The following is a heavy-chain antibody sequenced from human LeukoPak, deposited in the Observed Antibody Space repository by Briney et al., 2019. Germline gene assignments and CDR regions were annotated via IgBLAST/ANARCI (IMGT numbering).Heavy chain of an antibody. Sequence: SETLSLTGTVSGGSISIYYWSWIRQPPRKGREWIGYIYYSGSTNYNPPRKSRVTISVDTSKNQFSLKLSSVTAADTAVYYCASAPYYDFWSGYYTNWYFDLWGRGTLVTVSS. V-gene: IGHV4-59*01. D-gene: IGHD3-3*01. CDR3: ASAPYYDFWSGYYTNWYFDL. J-gene: IGHJ2*01. CDR2: IYYSGST. CDR1: GGSISIYY.